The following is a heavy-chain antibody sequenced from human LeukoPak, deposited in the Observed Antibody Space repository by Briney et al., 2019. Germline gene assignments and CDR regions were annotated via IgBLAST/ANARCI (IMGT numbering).Heavy chain of an antibody. CDR2: INPNSGGT. V-gene: IGHV1-2*02. Sequence: ASVKVSCKASGYTFTGYYMHWVRQAPGQGLEWMGWINPNSGGTNYAQKFQGRVTMTRDTSISTAYMELSRLRSDDTAVYYCAREPLGIVGAFFDYWGQGTLVTVSS. J-gene: IGHJ4*02. D-gene: IGHD1-26*01. CDR3: AREPLGIVGAFFDY. CDR1: GYTFTGYY.